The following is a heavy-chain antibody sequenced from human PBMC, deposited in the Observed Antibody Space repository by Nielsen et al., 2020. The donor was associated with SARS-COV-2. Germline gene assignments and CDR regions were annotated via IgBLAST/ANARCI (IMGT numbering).Heavy chain of an antibody. J-gene: IGHJ6*02. D-gene: IGHD3-22*01. Sequence: QPPGKGLEWVAVIWYDGSNKYYADSVKGRFTISRDNSKNTLYLQMNSLRAEDTALYYCAKDTTYYYDSSGSDGMDVWGQGTTVTVSS. CDR2: IWYDGSNK. V-gene: IGHV3-33*06. CDR3: AKDTTYYYDSSGSDGMDV.